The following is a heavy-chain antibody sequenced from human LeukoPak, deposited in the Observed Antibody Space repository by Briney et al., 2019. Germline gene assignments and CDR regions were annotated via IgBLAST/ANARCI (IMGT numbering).Heavy chain of an antibody. CDR2: ISGSGSST. CDR1: GFTFSRSA. CDR3: AKSGSYQPYYFDY. V-gene: IGHV3-23*01. Sequence: GGSLRLSCAASGFTFSRSAMTWVRQAPGKGLEWVSAISGSGSSTYYADSVKGRFTISRDNSKNTLYLQMNSLRAEDTAVYYCAKSGSYQPYYFDYWGQGTLVTVSS. D-gene: IGHD1-26*01. J-gene: IGHJ4*02.